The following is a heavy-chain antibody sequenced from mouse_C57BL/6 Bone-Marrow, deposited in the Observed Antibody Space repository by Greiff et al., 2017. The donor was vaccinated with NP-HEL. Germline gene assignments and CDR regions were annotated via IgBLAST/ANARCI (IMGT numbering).Heavy chain of an antibody. D-gene: IGHD1-1*01. CDR2: IWRGGST. Sequence: QVQLQQSGPGLVQPSQSLSIPCTVSGFSLTSYGVHWVRQSPGKGLEWLGVIWRGGSTDYNAAFMSRLSITKDNSKSQVFFKMNSLQADDTAIYYCAKKDYYGSSTWFAYWGQGTLVTVSA. J-gene: IGHJ3*01. CDR3: AKKDYYGSSTWFAY. V-gene: IGHV2-5*01. CDR1: GFSLTSYG.